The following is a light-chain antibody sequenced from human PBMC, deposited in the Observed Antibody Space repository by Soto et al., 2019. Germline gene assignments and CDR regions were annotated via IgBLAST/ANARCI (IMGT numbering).Light chain of an antibody. Sequence: EIVLTQSPGTLSLSPGERATLSCRASQSVSSSYLAWYQQKPGQAPRLLIYGASSRATVIPDRFSGSGSVTDFTLTISRLEPEDCAVYYCQQYGSSPPITFGQGTRLEIK. CDR3: QQYGSSPPIT. CDR1: QSVSSSY. J-gene: IGKJ5*01. V-gene: IGKV3-20*01. CDR2: GAS.